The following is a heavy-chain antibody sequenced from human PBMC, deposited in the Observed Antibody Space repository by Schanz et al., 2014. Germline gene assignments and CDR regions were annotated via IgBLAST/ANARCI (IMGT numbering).Heavy chain of an antibody. CDR3: ARDQTGTTNWFDP. Sequence: QVQLVQSGAEVRKPRASVRVSCKASGYSFAAFFIHWVRQTPGQGLEWMGCINPYSGATYYAQKFQGRVTLTSDASLTTVYMEVHSLTSDDTAVFFCARDQTGTTNWFDPWGQGTLVTVSS. J-gene: IGHJ5*02. V-gene: IGHV1-2*02. CDR1: GYSFAAFF. D-gene: IGHD1-7*01. CDR2: INPYSGAT.